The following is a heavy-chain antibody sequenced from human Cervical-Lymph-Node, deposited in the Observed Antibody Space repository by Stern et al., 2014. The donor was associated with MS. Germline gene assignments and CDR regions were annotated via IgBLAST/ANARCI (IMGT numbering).Heavy chain of an antibody. Sequence: VQLVESGAEVKKPGASLKVSCKASGYSFSDFYIHWVRQAPGQGLEWMGRINPNSGGTKYAQKCRGRVTMTSDTSSSTAHMELSRLTSDDTAIYYCTRGDLVIVSVVLGRFDPWGQGTLATVAS. V-gene: IGHV1-2*06. CDR2: INPNSGGT. CDR1: GYSFSDFY. J-gene: IGHJ5*02. D-gene: IGHD2/OR15-2a*01. CDR3: TRGDLVIVSVVLGRFDP.